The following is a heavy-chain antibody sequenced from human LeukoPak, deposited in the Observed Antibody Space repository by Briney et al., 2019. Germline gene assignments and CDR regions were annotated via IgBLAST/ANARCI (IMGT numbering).Heavy chain of an antibody. CDR2: XXXXGSNK. V-gene: IGHV3-33*01. J-gene: IGHJ5*02. Sequence: EWVAXXXXXGSNKYYADSVKGRFTISRDNSKNTLYLQMNSLRAEDTAVYYCARASADLRYFDWLLNWFDPWGQGTLVTVSS. D-gene: IGHD3-9*01. CDR3: ARASADLRYFDWLLNWFDP.